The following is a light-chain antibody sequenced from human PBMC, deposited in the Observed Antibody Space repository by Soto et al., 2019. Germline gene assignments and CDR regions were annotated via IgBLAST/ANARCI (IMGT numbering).Light chain of an antibody. CDR3: SSYTSSSTL. J-gene: IGLJ7*01. Sequence: QSVLTQPASVSGSPGQSITISCTGTSSDVGGYNYVSWYQQHPGKAPKLMIYEVSNRPSGVSNRFSGSKSGNTASLTISGLQAEDEGDYYCSSYTSSSTLFGAGTQLTVL. CDR2: EVS. CDR1: SSDVGGYNY. V-gene: IGLV2-14*01.